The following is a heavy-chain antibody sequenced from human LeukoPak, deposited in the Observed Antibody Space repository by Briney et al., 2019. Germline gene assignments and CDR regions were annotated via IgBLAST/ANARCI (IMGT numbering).Heavy chain of an antibody. V-gene: IGHV3-21*01. J-gene: IGHJ6*04. CDR1: GFTFSSYT. D-gene: IGHD3-10*02. CDR3: AELGITMIGGV. Sequence: GGSLRLSCAASGFTFSSYTMNWVRQAPGKGPEWVSSITSSSSYIYYADSVKGRFTISRDNAKNSLYLQMNSLRAEDTAVYYCAELGITMIGGVWGKGTTVTISS. CDR2: ITSSSSYI.